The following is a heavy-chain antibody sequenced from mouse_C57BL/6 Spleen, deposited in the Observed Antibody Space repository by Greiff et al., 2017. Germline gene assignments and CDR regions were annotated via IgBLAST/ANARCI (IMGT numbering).Heavy chain of an antibody. V-gene: IGHV1-18*01. CDR2: INPNNGGT. Sequence: VQLQQSGPELVKPGASVTIPCKASGYTFTDYNMDWVKQSHGKSLAWIGDINPNNGGTIYNQKFKGKATLTVDKSSSTGYMELRSLTSEDTAVYYCARNDYGSRIFAYWGQGTLVTVSA. J-gene: IGHJ3*01. CDR1: GYTFTDYN. D-gene: IGHD1-1*01. CDR3: ARNDYGSRIFAY.